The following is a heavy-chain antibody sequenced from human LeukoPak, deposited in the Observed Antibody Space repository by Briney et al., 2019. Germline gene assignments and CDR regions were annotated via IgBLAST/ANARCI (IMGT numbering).Heavy chain of an antibody. CDR1: GDSLSSGYY. V-gene: IGHV4-38-2*02. CDR2: VYHTGST. Sequence: ASETLSLTCIVSGDSLSSGYYWGWVRQPPGKGLEWIGSVYHTGSTYYNPSVKTRITIFVDTLTNQFSLKLSSVTAADTAVYYCARGVKRPPMYSSSSFGYWGQGTLVTVSS. D-gene: IGHD6-6*01. J-gene: IGHJ4*02. CDR3: ARGVKRPPMYSSSSFGY.